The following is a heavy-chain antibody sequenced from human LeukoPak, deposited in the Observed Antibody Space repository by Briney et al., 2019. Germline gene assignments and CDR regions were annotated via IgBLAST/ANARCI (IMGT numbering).Heavy chain of an antibody. CDR2: ISGSGGNI. V-gene: IGHV3-23*01. CDR3: AKAQAGGCNYAPLDC. CDR1: GFTFNLYG. D-gene: IGHD5-18*01. Sequence: GGSLRLSCAASGFTFNLYGMNWVRQAPGKGLEWVSSISGSGGNIYYADFVKGRFTISRDNSENTLYLQMNSLRAEDTAVYYCAKAQAGGCNYAPLDCWGQGTLVTVPS. J-gene: IGHJ4*02.